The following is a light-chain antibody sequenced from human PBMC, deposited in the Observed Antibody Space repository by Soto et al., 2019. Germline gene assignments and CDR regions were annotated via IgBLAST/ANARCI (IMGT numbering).Light chain of an antibody. Sequence: QSVLTQPPSASGTPGQRVTISCSGSSSNIGSNTVNWYQQFPGTAPKLLIYTNNQRPSGVPDRFSGSKSGTSASLAVSGLQSEDEADYYCAAWDDSVNGWVFGGGTKLTVL. V-gene: IGLV1-44*01. J-gene: IGLJ3*02. CDR3: AAWDDSVNGWV. CDR1: SSNIGSNT. CDR2: TNN.